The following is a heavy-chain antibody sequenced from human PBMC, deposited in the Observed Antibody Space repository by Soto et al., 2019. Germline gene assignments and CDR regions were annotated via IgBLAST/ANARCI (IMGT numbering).Heavy chain of an antibody. CDR3: ARAGSYRFDY. J-gene: IGHJ4*02. D-gene: IGHD3-16*02. V-gene: IGHV3-74*01. CDR1: GFSFSTYW. CDR2: INMDGTTI. Sequence: GGSLRLSCTPSGFSFSTYWMHWVRQAPGEGLAWVSRINMDGTTINYADSVKGRFTISRDNAKSTLYPQMNSLRDDDTAVYYCARAGSYRFDYWGLGTLVTVSS.